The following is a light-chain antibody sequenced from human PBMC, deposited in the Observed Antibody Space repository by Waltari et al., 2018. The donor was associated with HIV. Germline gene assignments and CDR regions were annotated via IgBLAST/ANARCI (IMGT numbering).Light chain of an antibody. CDR2: EVS. J-gene: IGLJ3*02. Sequence: QSALTQPPSASGSPGQSVIISCTGTRRDIGGYHYVPWYQQHPDKAPKLMIYEVSTRPSGVPYRFSGSKSGNTASLTVSGLQAGDEANYYCYSYAGSNNWVFGGGTKLTVL. V-gene: IGLV2-8*01. CDR1: RRDIGGYHY. CDR3: YSYAGSNNWV.